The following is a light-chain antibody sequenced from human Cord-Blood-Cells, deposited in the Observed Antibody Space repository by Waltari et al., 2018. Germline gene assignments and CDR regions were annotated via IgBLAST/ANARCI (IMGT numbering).Light chain of an antibody. CDR2: GKN. CDR1: SLSNYC. Sequence: SSELTQDPAASVSLGQTSRTTGHGVSLSNYCASGYQQKPGQDPVLVIYGKNNRPSGIPDRFSGSSSGNTASLTITGAQAEDEADYYCNSRDSSGNHWVFGGGTKLTVL. CDR3: NSRDSSGNHWV. V-gene: IGLV3-19*01. J-gene: IGLJ3*02.